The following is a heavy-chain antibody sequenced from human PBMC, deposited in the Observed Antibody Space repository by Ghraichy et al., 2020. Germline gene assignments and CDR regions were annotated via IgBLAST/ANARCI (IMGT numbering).Heavy chain of an antibody. CDR2: IYYSGST. V-gene: IGHV4-59*01. Sequence: TLSLTCTVSGGSISSYYWSWIRQPPGKGLEWIGYIYYSGSTNYNPSLKSRVTISVDTSKNQFSLKLSSVTAADTAVYYCASSSGYYFDYWGQGTLVTVSS. CDR3: ASSSGYYFDY. CDR1: GGSISSYY. J-gene: IGHJ4*02. D-gene: IGHD3-22*01.